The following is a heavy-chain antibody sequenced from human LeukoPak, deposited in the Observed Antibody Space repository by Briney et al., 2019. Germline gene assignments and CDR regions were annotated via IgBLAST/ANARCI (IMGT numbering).Heavy chain of an antibody. Sequence: ASVKVSCKASGYTFTGYYMHWVRQAPGQGLEWMGWINPNSGGTNYAQKFQGRVTMTRDTSISTAYMELSSLRSEDTAVYYCARDRGLRLGELSPRGYYFDYWGQGALVTVSS. V-gene: IGHV1-2*02. CDR1: GYTFTGYY. CDR2: INPNSGGT. D-gene: IGHD3-16*02. J-gene: IGHJ4*02. CDR3: ARDRGLRLGELSPRGYYFDY.